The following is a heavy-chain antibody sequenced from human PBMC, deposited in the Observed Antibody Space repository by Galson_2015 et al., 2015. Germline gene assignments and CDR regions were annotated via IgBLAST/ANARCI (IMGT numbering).Heavy chain of an antibody. J-gene: IGHJ4*02. CDR1: GGSISSGDYY. D-gene: IGHD2-21*01. CDR3: ARDHPGGAFDY. CDR2: IYYSGST. V-gene: IGHV4-30-4*01. Sequence: VSGGSISSGDYYWSWIRQPPGKGLEWIGYIYYSGSTYYNPSLKSRVTISVDTSKNQFSLKLSSVTAADTAVYYCARDHPGGAFDYWGQGTLVTVSS.